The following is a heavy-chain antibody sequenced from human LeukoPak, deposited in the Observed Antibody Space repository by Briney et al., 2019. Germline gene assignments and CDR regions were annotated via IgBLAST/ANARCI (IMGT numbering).Heavy chain of an antibody. CDR1: GYIFTGYY. J-gene: IGHJ3*02. CDR3: ARGRSNYFDSNGHDAFDI. V-gene: IGHV1-2*02. Sequence: ASVKVSCKASGYIFTGYYVHWVRQAAGQGLEWMGWINPNSGGTNYPQKFQGRVTMTRDTSVNTAYMELSSLRSDDTAVYYCARGRSNYFDSNGHDAFDIWGQGTMVTVSS. D-gene: IGHD3-22*01. CDR2: INPNSGGT.